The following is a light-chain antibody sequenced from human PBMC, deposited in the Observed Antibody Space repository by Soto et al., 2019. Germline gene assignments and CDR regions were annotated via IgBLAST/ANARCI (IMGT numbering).Light chain of an antibody. CDR1: QSISIY. CDR2: EAS. J-gene: IGKJ1*01. Sequence: DIQMTQSPSTLSASVGDRVTITCRASQSISIYLAWYQQKPGKAPKLLLYEASSLESGVPSRFSGSGSGTEFTLTISSRQPDDFATYYCQQYNSYPSTFGQGTKVEIK. CDR3: QQYNSYPST. V-gene: IGKV1-5*03.